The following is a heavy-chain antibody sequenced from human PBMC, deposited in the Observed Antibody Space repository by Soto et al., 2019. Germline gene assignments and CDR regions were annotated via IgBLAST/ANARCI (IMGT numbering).Heavy chain of an antibody. D-gene: IGHD4-17*01. CDR1: GFTFSSYG. V-gene: IGHV3-33*01. CDR2: IWYDGSNK. J-gene: IGHJ4*02. Sequence: QAGGSLRLSCAASGFTFSSYGMHWVRQAPGKGLEWVAVIWYDGSNKYYADSVKGRFTISRDNSKNTLYLQMNSLRAEDTAVYYCATSPPRGAYGDYSHYWGQGTLVTVSS. CDR3: ATSPPRGAYGDYSHY.